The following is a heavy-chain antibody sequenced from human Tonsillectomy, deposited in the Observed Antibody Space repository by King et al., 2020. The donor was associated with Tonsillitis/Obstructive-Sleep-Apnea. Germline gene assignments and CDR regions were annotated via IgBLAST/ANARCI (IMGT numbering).Heavy chain of an antibody. J-gene: IGHJ6*03. Sequence: VQLVESGGGVVQPGRSLRLSCAASGFTFSSYGMHWVRQAPGKGLEWVAVISYDGSNKYYAVSVKGRFTISRDNSKNTLYLQMNSLRAEDTAVYYCAKDGVGATYYYYYYMDVWGKGTTVTVSS. CDR3: AKDGVGATYYYYYYMDV. D-gene: IGHD1-26*01. CDR1: GFTFSSYG. V-gene: IGHV3-30*18. CDR2: ISYDGSNK.